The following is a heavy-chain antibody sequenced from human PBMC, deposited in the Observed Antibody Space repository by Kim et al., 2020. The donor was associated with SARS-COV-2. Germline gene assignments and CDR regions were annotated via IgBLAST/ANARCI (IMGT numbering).Heavy chain of an antibody. CDR3: ATSGGYSSSWYETYYYYYYGMDV. CDR1: GFTFSSYA. D-gene: IGHD6-13*01. J-gene: IGHJ6*02. Sequence: GGSLRLSCAASGFTFSSYAMSWVRQAPGKGLEWVSAISGSGGSTYYADSVKGRFTISRDNSKNTLYLQMNSLRAEETAVYYCATSGGYSSSWYETYYYYYYGMDVWGQGTTVTVSS. CDR2: ISGSGGST. V-gene: IGHV3-23*01.